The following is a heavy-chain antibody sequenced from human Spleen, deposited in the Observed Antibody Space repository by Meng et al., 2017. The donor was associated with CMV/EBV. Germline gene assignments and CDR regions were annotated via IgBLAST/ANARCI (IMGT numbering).Heavy chain of an antibody. CDR1: GYTFTGYY. Sequence: ASVKVSCKASGYTFTGYYIHWVRQAPGQGLEWMGWITPESGGTNYAQKFQGRVTMTRDTSISTAYMELSRLRSDDTAVYYCARDLRPGTTIFGVRSVHYGMDVWGQGTTVTVSS. CDR2: ITPESGGT. CDR3: ARDLRPGTTIFGVRSVHYGMDV. J-gene: IGHJ6*02. V-gene: IGHV1-2*02. D-gene: IGHD3-3*01.